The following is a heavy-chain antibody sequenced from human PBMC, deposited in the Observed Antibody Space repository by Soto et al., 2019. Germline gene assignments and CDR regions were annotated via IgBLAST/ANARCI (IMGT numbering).Heavy chain of an antibody. CDR3: ARVSYSSGWHHPDY. CDR2: IWYDGSNK. Sequence: PGGSLRLSCAASGFTFRSYGRHWVRQAPGKGLEWVAVIWYDGSNKYYADSVKGRFTISRDNSKNTLYLQMNSLRAEDTAVYYCARVSYSSGWHHPDYWGQGPLLTVS. J-gene: IGHJ4*02. V-gene: IGHV3-33*01. D-gene: IGHD6-19*01. CDR1: GFTFRSYG.